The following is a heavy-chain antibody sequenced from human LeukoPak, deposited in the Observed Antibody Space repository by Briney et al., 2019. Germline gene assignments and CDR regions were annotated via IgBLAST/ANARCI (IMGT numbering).Heavy chain of an antibody. CDR1: GYTFTGYY. CDR2: INPNSGDT. V-gene: IGHV1-2*02. D-gene: IGHD3-22*01. Sequence: ASVKVSCKASGYTFTGYYIHWVRQAPGQGLEWMGWINPNSGDTNYAQKFQGRVTITADESTSTAYMELSSLRSEDTAVYYCGGGGYYSAFDIWGQGTMVTVSS. J-gene: IGHJ3*02. CDR3: GGGGYYSAFDI.